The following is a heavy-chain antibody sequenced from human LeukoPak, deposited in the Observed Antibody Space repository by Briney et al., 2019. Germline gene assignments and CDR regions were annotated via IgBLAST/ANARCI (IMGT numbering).Heavy chain of an antibody. CDR2: IYTSGST. CDR1: GGSISSSSYY. CDR3: ARQSHDYGDYLDY. D-gene: IGHD4-17*01. J-gene: IGHJ4*02. Sequence: KPSETLSLTCTVSGGSISSSSYYWSWIRQPAGKGLEWIGRIYTSGSTNYNPSVKSRLTMSVDTSKNQFSLKLSSVTAADTALYYCARQSHDYGDYLDYWGQGTLVTVSS. V-gene: IGHV4-61*02.